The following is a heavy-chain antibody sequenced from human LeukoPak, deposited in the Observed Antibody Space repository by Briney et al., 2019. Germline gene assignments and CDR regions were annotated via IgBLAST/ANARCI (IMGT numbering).Heavy chain of an antibody. CDR2: INPSGVST. D-gene: IGHD5-24*01. J-gene: IGHJ3*02. CDR1: GFTFTNYN. Sequence: ASVKVSCKASGFTFTNYNMHWVRQAPGQGLEWMGIINPSGVSTNYAQNFQARVTMTRDTSTSTVCIELSSLRSEGTAVYYCARVRDGYNDAYDIWGQGTMVTVPS. V-gene: IGHV1-46*01. CDR3: ARVRDGYNDAYDI.